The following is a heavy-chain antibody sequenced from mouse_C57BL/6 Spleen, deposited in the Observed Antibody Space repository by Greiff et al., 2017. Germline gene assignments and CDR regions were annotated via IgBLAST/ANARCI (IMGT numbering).Heavy chain of an antibody. CDR3: TRRNDYDGYAMDY. V-gene: IGHV1-15*01. D-gene: IGHD2-4*01. CDR1: GYTFTDYE. Sequence: VKLQESGAELVRPGASVTLSCKAPGYTFTDYEMHWVKQTPVHGLEWIGAIDPETGGTAYNQKFKGKAILTADKSSSTAYMELRSLTSEDSAVYYCTRRNDYDGYAMDYWGQGTSVTVSS. J-gene: IGHJ4*01. CDR2: IDPETGGT.